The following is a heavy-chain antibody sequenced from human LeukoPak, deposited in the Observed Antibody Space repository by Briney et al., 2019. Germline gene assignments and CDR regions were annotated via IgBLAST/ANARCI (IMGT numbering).Heavy chain of an antibody. J-gene: IGHJ4*02. Sequence: GASVKVSCKSSGYTFTGYYMRWVRQATGQGLEWMGWIIPNSGGTNYAQKFQGRVTMTRDTSISTAYMELSRLRSDDTAVYYCARDYVWGQWLVPFDYWGQGTLVTVSS. CDR2: IIPNSGGT. D-gene: IGHD6-19*01. CDR1: GYTFTGYY. V-gene: IGHV1-2*02. CDR3: ARDYVWGQWLVPFDY.